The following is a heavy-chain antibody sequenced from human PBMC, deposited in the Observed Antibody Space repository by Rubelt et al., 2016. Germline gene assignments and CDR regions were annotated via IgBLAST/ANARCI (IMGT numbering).Heavy chain of an antibody. CDR3: ARDPRYHGSGSPFDY. CDR1: GGSIRSSFYY. CDR2: INYSGST. Sequence: QLQLQESGPGLVKPSETLSLTCSVSGGSIRSSFYYCGWIRQPPGKGLEWIGSINYSGSTYYNPSFKNQVPISVDTSKNQFTLKLTSVTASDTAVYYCARDPRYHGSGSPFDYWGQGTLVTVSS. J-gene: IGHJ4*02. D-gene: IGHD3-10*01. V-gene: IGHV4-39*07.